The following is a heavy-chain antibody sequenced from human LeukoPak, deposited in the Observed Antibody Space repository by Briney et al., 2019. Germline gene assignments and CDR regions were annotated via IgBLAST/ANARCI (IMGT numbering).Heavy chain of an antibody. CDR3: AKEPGYSDY. V-gene: IGHV3-30*18. J-gene: IGHJ4*02. CDR1: GFTFSSYE. CDR2: ISYDRSNK. D-gene: IGHD6-13*01. Sequence: PGGSLRLSCAASGFTFSSYEMNWVRQAPGKGLEWVAVISYDRSNKYYADSVKGRFTISRDNSKNTLYLQMNSLRAEDTAVYYCAKEPGYSDYWGQGTLVTVSS.